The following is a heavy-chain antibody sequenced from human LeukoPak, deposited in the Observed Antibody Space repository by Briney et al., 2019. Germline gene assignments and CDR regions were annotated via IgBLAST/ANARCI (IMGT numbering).Heavy chain of an antibody. CDR3: ARSYPDYYYGMDV. CDR1: GYTFTGYY. D-gene: IGHD2-2*01. J-gene: IGHJ6*02. CDR2: INPNSGGT. Sequence: GASVKVSCKASGYTFTGYYTHWVRQAPGQGLEWMGWINPNSGGTNYAQKFQGRVTMTRDTSISTAYMELSRLRSDDTAVYYCARSYPDYYYGMDVWGQGTTVTVSS. V-gene: IGHV1-2*02.